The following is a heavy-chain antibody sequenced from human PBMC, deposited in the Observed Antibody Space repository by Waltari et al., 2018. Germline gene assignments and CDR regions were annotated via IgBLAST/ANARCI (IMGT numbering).Heavy chain of an antibody. Sequence: QFQLQESGPRLVKPSGTLSLTCGVSGDFMRGTDFWSWVRQPPGKGLEWIGQVRGDGRANYNPSFASRVTVSLDTYNNQFSLMVTSATAADTAVYYCARDRGRGLYLDSWGPGTLVTVSP. CDR1: GDFMRGTDF. D-gene: IGHD2-15*01. CDR3: ARDRGRGLYLDS. CDR2: VRGDGRA. J-gene: IGHJ4*02. V-gene: IGHV4-4*02.